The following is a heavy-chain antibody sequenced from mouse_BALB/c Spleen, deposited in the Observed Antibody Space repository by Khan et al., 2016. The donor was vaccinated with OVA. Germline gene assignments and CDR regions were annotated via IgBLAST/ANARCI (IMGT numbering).Heavy chain of an antibody. CDR2: ISSGGHYT. CDR1: GFTFSTYG. D-gene: IGHD1-1*01. CDR3: TRLYYYYSSEGFAY. Sequence: EVELVESGGDLVKPGGSLKLSCAASGFTFSTYGMSWVRQTPDMRLEWVATISSGGHYTYYPDSVKGRFTISRDNAKNTLYLQMSSLKSEDTAIYYCTRLYYYYSSEGFAYWGQGTLVTVSA. J-gene: IGHJ3*01. V-gene: IGHV5-6*01.